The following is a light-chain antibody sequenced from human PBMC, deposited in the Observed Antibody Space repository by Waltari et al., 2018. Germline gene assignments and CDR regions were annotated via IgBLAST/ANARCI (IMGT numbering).Light chain of an antibody. CDR2: KVS. J-gene: IGKJ1*01. Sequence: DVVMTQSPLSLPVTLGQPASISCRSSQSLVHSDGNTYLNWFQQRPGQSPRRLIYKVSNRDSGVPDRFSGSGSGTDFTLKISRVEAEDVGVYYCMQGTHWLRTFGQGTKVEIK. V-gene: IGKV2-30*02. CDR3: MQGTHWLRT. CDR1: QSLVHSDGNTY.